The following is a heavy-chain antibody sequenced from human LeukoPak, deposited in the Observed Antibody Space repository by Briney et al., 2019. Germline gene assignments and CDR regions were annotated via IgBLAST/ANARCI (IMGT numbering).Heavy chain of an antibody. J-gene: IGHJ4*02. V-gene: IGHV3-53*01. D-gene: IGHD4-23*01. CDR2: IYGGDST. CDR1: GFIVSNNY. Sequence: GGSLRLSCAASGFIVSNNYMSWVRQAPGKGLEWVSAIYGGDSTEYADSVKGRFTISRDNSKNTLYLQMNRLTTDDTAVYYCATLYGGQRADGYWGQGTLVIVSS. CDR3: ATLYGGQRADGY.